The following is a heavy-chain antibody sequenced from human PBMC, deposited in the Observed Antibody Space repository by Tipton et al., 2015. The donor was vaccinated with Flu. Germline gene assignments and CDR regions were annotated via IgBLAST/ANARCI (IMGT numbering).Heavy chain of an antibody. CDR1: GFTFNDHY. CDR3: ARGGLTRALDF. J-gene: IGHJ4*02. D-gene: IGHD1-20*01. V-gene: IGHV3-72*01. Sequence: SLRLSCAAPGFTFNDHYMDWVRQAPGEGLEWLGRVKNKANSYATEFTASVKDRFTISRDDSKNAVYLQMNSLKAEDTAVYYCARGGLTRALDFWGQGPLVTVSS. CDR2: VKNKANSYAT.